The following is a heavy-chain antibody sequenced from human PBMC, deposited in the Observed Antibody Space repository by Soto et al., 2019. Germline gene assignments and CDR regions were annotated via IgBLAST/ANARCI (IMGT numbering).Heavy chain of an antibody. V-gene: IGHV4-59*12. J-gene: IGHJ4*02. Sequence: SETLFLTCTVSGGSISSYYWSWIRQPPGKGLEWIGYIYYSGSTNYNPSLKSRITMSADTSRNQFSLKLNSVTAADTAVYYCARGGQDFWSGPFDYWGQAALVTV. D-gene: IGHD3-3*01. CDR3: ARGGQDFWSGPFDY. CDR1: GGSISSYY. CDR2: IYYSGST.